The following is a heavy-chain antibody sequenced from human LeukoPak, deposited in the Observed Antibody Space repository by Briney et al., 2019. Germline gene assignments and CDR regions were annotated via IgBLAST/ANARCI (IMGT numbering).Heavy chain of an antibody. CDR2: IYTSGST. CDR1: GGSISSGSYY. J-gene: IGHJ4*02. Sequence: SETLSLTCTVSGGSISSGSYYWSWIRQPAGKGLEWIGRIYTSGSTNYNPSLKSRVTISVDTSKNQFSLKLSSVTAADTAVYYCARHRTGLGSSWVRPVDYWGQGTLVTVSS. D-gene: IGHD6-13*01. CDR3: ARHRTGLGSSWVRPVDY. V-gene: IGHV4-61*02.